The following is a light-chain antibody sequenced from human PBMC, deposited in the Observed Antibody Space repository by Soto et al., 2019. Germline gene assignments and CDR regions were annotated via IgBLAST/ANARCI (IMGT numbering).Light chain of an antibody. Sequence: IELTQSPGTLSLSPGERATFSCRASQSVSSSFIAWYQQKRGQAPRRLIYGASIRATGIPDRFSGSGSGTDFTLTISRLEPEDFALYYCQQYHTSPLTFGQGTKVDIK. CDR1: QSVSSSF. CDR2: GAS. J-gene: IGKJ1*01. V-gene: IGKV3-20*01. CDR3: QQYHTSPLT.